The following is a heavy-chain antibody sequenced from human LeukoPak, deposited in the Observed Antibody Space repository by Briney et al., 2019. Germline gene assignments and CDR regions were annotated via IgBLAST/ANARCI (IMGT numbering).Heavy chain of an antibody. J-gene: IGHJ5*02. CDR3: AGTPDWFGP. V-gene: IGHV4-30-4*01. Sequence: SETLSLTCTVSGGSFSRSDYYWSWNRQPPGKGLEWIGYIYYSGSAYYNPSLKSRVTISKDTSKNQFSLMLSSVTAADTAVYYCAGTPDWFGPWGQGTLVTVSS. CDR2: IYYSGSA. CDR1: GGSFSRSDYY.